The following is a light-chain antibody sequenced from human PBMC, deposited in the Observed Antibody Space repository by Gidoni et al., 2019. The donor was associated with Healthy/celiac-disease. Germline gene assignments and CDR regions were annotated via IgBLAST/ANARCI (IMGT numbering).Light chain of an antibody. CDR1: QSVSSN. CDR3: QQYNNWPLT. Sequence: EIVMTQSPATLSVSPGERATLSCRASQSVSSNLAWYQQKPGQAPRLLIYGASTRATGIPARFSGSGSGTEFTLTTSSLQSEDVAVYYCQQYNNWPLTFXGXTKVEIK. J-gene: IGKJ4*01. CDR2: GAS. V-gene: IGKV3-15*01.